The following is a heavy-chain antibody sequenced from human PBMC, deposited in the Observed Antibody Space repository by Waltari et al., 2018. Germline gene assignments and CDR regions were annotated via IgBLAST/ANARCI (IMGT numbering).Heavy chain of an antibody. CDR1: GFTFSSSA. D-gene: IGHD5-12*01. Sequence: EVQLLESGGGLVQPGGSLRLSCAASGFTFSSSAMSWVRRAPGKGLEWVSAISGSGGSTYYADSVKGRFTISRDNSKNTLYLQMNSLRAEDTAVYYCAKKSDIVATALDYWGQGTLVTVSS. V-gene: IGHV3-23*01. CDR3: AKKSDIVATALDY. J-gene: IGHJ4*02. CDR2: ISGSGGST.